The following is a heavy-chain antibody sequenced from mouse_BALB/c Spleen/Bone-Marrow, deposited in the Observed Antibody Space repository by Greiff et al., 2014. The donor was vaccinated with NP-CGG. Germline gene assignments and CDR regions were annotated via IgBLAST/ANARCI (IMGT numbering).Heavy chain of an antibody. CDR3: ARHDYAY. D-gene: IGHD2-4*01. CDR2: ISSDGSYT. CDR1: GFTFSSYA. V-gene: IGHV5-9-3*01. J-gene: IGHJ3*01. Sequence: EVQLVESGGGLVKPGGSLKLSCAASGFTFSSYAMSWVRQTPEKRLEWVATISSDGSYTYYPDSVKGRFTISRDNAKNTLYLQMSSLRSEDTAMYYCARHDYAYWGQGTLVTVSA.